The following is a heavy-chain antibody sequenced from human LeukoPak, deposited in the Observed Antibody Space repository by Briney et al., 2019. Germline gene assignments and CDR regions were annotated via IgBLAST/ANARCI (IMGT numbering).Heavy chain of an antibody. CDR3: ARAVTYYYDSSGYNYFDY. D-gene: IGHD3-22*01. CDR1: GGSFSGYY. CDR2: IYTSGST. Sequence: PSETLSLTCAVYGGSFSGYYWSWIRQPAGKGLEWIGRIYTSGSTNYNPSLKSRVTMSVDTSKNQFSLKLSSVTAADTAVYYCARAVTYYYDSSGYNYFDYWGQGTLVTVSS. J-gene: IGHJ4*02. V-gene: IGHV4-59*10.